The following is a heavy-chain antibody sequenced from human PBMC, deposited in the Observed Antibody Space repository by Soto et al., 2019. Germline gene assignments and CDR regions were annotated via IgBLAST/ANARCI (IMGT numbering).Heavy chain of an antibody. CDR1: GFTFSSYS. CDR2: ISSSSSYI. D-gene: IGHD3-10*01. V-gene: IGHV3-21*01. CDR3: ARDVWFEPFDY. Sequence: EVQLVESGGGLVKPGGSLRLSCAASGFTFSSYSMNWVRQAPGKGLEWVSSISSSSSYIYYADSVKGRFTISRDNAKNSRFLQMSSLRAEDTAVYYCARDVWFEPFDYWGQGTLVTVSS. J-gene: IGHJ4*02.